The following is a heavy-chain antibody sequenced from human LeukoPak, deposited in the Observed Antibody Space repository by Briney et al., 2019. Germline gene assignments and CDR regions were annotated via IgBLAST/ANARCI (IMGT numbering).Heavy chain of an antibody. Sequence: TGGSLRLSCAASGFTFSDYYMSWIRQAPGKGLEWVSAISGSGGSTYYADSVKGRFTISRDNSKNTLYLQMNSLRAEDTAVYYCAKDLISYYDFWSGYYTVPLEFDYWGQGTLVTVSS. J-gene: IGHJ4*02. CDR3: AKDLISYYDFWSGYYTVPLEFDY. D-gene: IGHD3-3*01. CDR2: ISGSGGST. CDR1: GFTFSDYY. V-gene: IGHV3-23*01.